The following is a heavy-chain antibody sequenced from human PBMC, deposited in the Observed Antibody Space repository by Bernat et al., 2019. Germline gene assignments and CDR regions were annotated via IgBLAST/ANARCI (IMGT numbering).Heavy chain of an antibody. CDR1: GFTFSSYE. D-gene: IGHD6-6*01. Sequence: VQLVESGGGLVKPGGSLRLSCAASGFTFSSYEMNWVRQAPGKGLEWVSYISSSGSTIYYADSVKGRFTISRDNAKNSLYLQMNSLRAEDTAVYYCARDGSLVAYYYYGMDVWGQGTTVTVSS. CDR2: ISSSGSTI. CDR3: ARDGSLVAYYYYGMDV. J-gene: IGHJ6*02. V-gene: IGHV3-48*03.